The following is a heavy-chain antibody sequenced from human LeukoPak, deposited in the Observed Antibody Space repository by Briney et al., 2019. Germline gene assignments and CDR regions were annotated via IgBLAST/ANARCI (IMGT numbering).Heavy chain of an antibody. CDR2: ITGSSSTI. Sequence: HPGGSLRLSCAASGFTFSSYEMNWVRQAPGKGLEWVSYITGSSSTIYYADSVKGRFTISRDNAKNSLYLQMNSLRAEDTAVYYCARVGYCSGGSCIPDDYWGQGTLVTVSS. CDR3: ARVGYCSGGSCIPDDY. J-gene: IGHJ4*02. CDR1: GFTFSSYE. V-gene: IGHV3-48*01. D-gene: IGHD2-15*01.